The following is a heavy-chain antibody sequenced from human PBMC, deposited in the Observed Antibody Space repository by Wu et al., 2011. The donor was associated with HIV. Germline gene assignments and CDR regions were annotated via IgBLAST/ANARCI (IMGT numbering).Heavy chain of an antibody. CDR3: ARHQLWLGADYFDY. J-gene: IGHJ4*02. CDR2: ISTYNKMT. CDR1: GYTFTSYG. Sequence: QVQLVQSGAEVKKPGASVKVSCKAAGYTFTSYGISWVRQAPGQGLEWMGWISTYNKMTDFAQKFQGRVTLTTDTSTSTAYMELRGLRSGDTAVYYCARHQLWLGADYFDYWGQGTLVTVSS. V-gene: IGHV1-18*01. D-gene: IGHD3-10*01.